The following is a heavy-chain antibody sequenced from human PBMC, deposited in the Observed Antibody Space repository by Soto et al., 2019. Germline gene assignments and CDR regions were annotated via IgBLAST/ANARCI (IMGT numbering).Heavy chain of an antibody. J-gene: IGHJ4*02. V-gene: IGHV3-48*02. Sequence: EVQLVESGGGLVQPGGSLRLSCAASGFKFRSDNMNWVRQAPGKGLEWLSYISPSGGDIYSADSVKGRFTISRDNAKNLLYPEMNRLRDEDTAMYYCVRGATALTTGGDYWGQGTLVTVSS. CDR1: GFKFRSDN. CDR2: ISPSGGDI. D-gene: IGHD2-21*02. CDR3: VRGATALTTGGDY.